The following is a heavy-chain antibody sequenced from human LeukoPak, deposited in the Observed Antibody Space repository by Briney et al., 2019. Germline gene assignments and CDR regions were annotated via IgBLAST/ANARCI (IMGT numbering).Heavy chain of an antibody. D-gene: IGHD3-3*01. CDR3: AKRTSSYYIDY. J-gene: IGHJ4*01. V-gene: IGHV3-23*01. CDR2: ISGSGGST. CDR1: GFTFSTYA. Sequence: GGSLRLSCAASGFTFSTYAMSWVRQAPGKGLEWVSAISGSGGSTYYADSVKGRFTISRDNSKNTLYLQMNSLRTEDTALYYCAKRTSSYYIDYWGQGTLVTVSS.